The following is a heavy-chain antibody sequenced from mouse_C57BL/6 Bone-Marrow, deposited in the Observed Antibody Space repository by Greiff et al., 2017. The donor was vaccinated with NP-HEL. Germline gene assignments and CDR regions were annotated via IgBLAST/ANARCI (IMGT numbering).Heavy chain of an antibody. D-gene: IGHD1-1*01. CDR2: ISYDGSN. Sequence: VQLQQSGPGLVKPSQSLSLTCSVTGYSITSGYYWNWIRQFPGNKLEWMGYISYDGSNNYNPSLKNRISITRDTSKNQFFLKLNSVTTEDTATYYCARLYYYGSSPYWYFDVWGTGTTVTVSS. J-gene: IGHJ1*03. CDR3: ARLYYYGSSPYWYFDV. CDR1: GYSITSGYY. V-gene: IGHV3-6*01.